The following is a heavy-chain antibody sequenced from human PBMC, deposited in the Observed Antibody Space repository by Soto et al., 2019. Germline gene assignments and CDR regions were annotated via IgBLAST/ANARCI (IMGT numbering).Heavy chain of an antibody. CDR2: IYYSGST. Sequence: PETLSLTCTVSGGSVSSGSYYWSWIRQPPGKGLEWIGYIYYSGSTNYNPSLKSRVTISVDTSKNQFSLKLSSVTAADTAVYYCARVGYYDSSGHPTFDYWGQGTLVTVSS. J-gene: IGHJ4*02. CDR1: GGSVSSGSYY. D-gene: IGHD3-22*01. CDR3: ARVGYYDSSGHPTFDY. V-gene: IGHV4-61*01.